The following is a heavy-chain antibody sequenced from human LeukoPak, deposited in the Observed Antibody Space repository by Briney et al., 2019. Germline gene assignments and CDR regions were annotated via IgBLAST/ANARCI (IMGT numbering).Heavy chain of an antibody. CDR1: GYSFTSYW. CDR3: ARHRRFYGSGSYEDY. CDR2: IYPGDSNT. Sequence: GESLKISCKGSGYSFTSYWIGWVRQMPGKGLEWMGIIYPGDSNTRYSPPFQGQVTISADKSISTAYLQWSSLKASDTAMYYCARHRRFYGSGSYEDYWGQGTLVTVSS. J-gene: IGHJ4*02. V-gene: IGHV5-51*01. D-gene: IGHD3-10*01.